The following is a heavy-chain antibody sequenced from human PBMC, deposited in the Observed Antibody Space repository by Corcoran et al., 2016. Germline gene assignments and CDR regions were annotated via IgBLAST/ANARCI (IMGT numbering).Heavy chain of an antibody. Sequence: QVQLVQSGAEVKKPGASVKVSCKASGYTFTSYYMHWVRQAPGQGLEWMGIINPSGGSTSYAQKFQGRVTMTRDTSTSTVYMELSSLRSEDTAVYYCARDIVVVPAAASYYYYYYGIDVWGQGTTVTVSS. J-gene: IGHJ6*02. CDR3: ARDIVVVPAAASYYYYYYGIDV. V-gene: IGHV1-46*01. D-gene: IGHD2-2*01. CDR1: GYTFTSYY. CDR2: INPSGGST.